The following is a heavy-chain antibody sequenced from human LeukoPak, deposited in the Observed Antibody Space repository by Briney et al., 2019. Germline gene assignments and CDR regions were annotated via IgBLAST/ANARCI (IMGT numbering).Heavy chain of an antibody. D-gene: IGHD5-18*01. V-gene: IGHV3-21*01. CDR3: ARDRYVDTAMVDY. CDR2: ISSSSSYI. J-gene: IGHJ4*02. Sequence: NPGGSLRLSCAASGFIISSSYMNWVRQAPGKGLEWVSSISSSSSYIYYADSVKGRFTISRDNAKNSLYLQMNSLRAEDTAVYYCARDRYVDTAMVDYWGQGTLVTVSS. CDR1: GFIISSSY.